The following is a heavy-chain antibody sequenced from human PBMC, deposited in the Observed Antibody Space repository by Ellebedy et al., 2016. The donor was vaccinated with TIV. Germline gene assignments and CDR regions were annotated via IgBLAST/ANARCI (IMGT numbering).Heavy chain of an antibody. V-gene: IGHV3-7*03. CDR2: IDEDGSEK. CDR1: GFRFNNYA. J-gene: IGHJ4*02. CDR3: AIDEFGELSPSFDY. D-gene: IGHD3-10*01. Sequence: GESLKISXVASGFRFNNYAMSWVRQAPGKGLEWVANIDEDGSEKYYVDSVKGRFTISRDNAENSLYLQMNSLRPEDTALYYCAIDEFGELSPSFDYWGQGTLVTVSS.